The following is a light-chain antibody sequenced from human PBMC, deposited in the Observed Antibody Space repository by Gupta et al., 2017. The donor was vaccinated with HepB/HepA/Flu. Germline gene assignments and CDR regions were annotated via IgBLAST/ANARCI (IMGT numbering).Light chain of an antibody. CDR1: QSISSY. CDR2: AAS. Sequence: DIQMTQSPSSLSASVGDRVTIACRASQSISSYLNWYQQKPGKAPKLLIYAASSLQSGVPSRLSGSGSGTXFTLTIXSLQPEDFATYYCQQSYSTLLTFGXGTKVEIK. CDR3: QQSYSTLLT. J-gene: IGKJ4*01. V-gene: IGKV1-39*01.